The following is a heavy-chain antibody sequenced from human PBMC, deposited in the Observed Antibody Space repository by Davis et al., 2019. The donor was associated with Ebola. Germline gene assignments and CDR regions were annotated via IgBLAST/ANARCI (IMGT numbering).Heavy chain of an antibody. J-gene: IGHJ5*02. CDR1: GFTFTSYA. CDR3: ARMSGLDWFDP. V-gene: IGHV3-23*01. D-gene: IGHD3-16*01. CDR2: ISGSGGST. Sequence: GGSLRLSCAASGFTFTSYAMSWVRQAPGKGLEWVSAISGSGGSTYYADSVKGRFTISRDNAKNTLYLQMNSLRAEDTAVYYCARMSGLDWFDPWGQGTLVTVSS.